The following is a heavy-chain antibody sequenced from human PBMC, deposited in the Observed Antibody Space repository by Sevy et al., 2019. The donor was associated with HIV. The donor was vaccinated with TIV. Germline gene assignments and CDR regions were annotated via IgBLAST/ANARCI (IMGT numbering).Heavy chain of an antibody. Sequence: GGSLRLSCVVSGFTFSNFGMNWARQAPGKGLEWVAVIWSDGSKNYYVDSVKGRLTVSRDNFKNTLYLQMDSLEVEDTAGYYWATNGRGLPDCGGDCQTAEYFDHWGQGTPVTVSS. J-gene: IGHJ1*01. D-gene: IGHD2-21*01. CDR3: ATNGRGLPDCGGDCQTAEYFDH. CDR1: GFTFSNFG. V-gene: IGHV3-33*08. CDR2: IWSDGSKN.